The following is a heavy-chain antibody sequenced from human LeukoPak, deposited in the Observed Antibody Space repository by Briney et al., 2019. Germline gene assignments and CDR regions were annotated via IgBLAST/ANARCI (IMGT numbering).Heavy chain of an antibody. CDR2: IYYSGST. CDR1: GGSISSGGYY. CDR3: ARDQYISSFRYYGMDV. Sequence: SETLSLTCTVSGGSISSGGYYWSWIRQHPGKGLEWIGYIYYSGSTYYNPSLKSRVTISVDTSKNQFSLKLSSVTAADTAVYYCARDQYISSFRYYGMDVWGQGTTVTVSS. J-gene: IGHJ6*02. D-gene: IGHD6-13*01. V-gene: IGHV4-31*03.